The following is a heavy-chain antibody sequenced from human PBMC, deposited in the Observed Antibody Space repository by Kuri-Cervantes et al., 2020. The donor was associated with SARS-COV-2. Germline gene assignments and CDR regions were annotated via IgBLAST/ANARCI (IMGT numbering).Heavy chain of an antibody. Sequence: GESLKISCTASGFTFGDYAMSWFRQAPGKGLEWVGFIRSKAYGGTTEYAASVKGRFTISRDDSKSIAYLQMNSLKTEDTAVYYCTRVSPHYDFWSGSMHYYGMDVWGQGTTVTVSS. CDR3: TRVSPHYDFWSGSMHYYGMDV. CDR1: GFTFGDYA. CDR2: IRSKAYGGTT. D-gene: IGHD3-3*01. V-gene: IGHV3-49*03. J-gene: IGHJ6*02.